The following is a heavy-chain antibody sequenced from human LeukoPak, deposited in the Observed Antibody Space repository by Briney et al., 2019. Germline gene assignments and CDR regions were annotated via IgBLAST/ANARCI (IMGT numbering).Heavy chain of an antibody. J-gene: IGHJ4*02. Sequence: PGGSLRLSCAASGFTFSSYSMNWVRQAPGKGLEWVPYISSSSSTIYYADSVKGRFTISRDNAKNSLYLQMNSLRAEDTAVYYCARGSWNYGPYFDYWGQGTLVTVSS. CDR1: GFTFSSYS. D-gene: IGHD1-7*01. CDR2: ISSSSSTI. V-gene: IGHV3-48*01. CDR3: ARGSWNYGPYFDY.